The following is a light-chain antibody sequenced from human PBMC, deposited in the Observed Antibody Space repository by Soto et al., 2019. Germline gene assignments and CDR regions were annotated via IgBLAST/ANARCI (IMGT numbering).Light chain of an antibody. CDR2: EVS. CDR3: SSYTSSSTLYV. J-gene: IGLJ1*01. Sequence: QSALTQPASVSGSPGQSITISCTGTSSDVGGYNYVSWYQQHPGKAPKLMIYEVSNRPSGVSNRFSGSKSGNTASLTISGLQAEDEVDYYCSSYTSSSTLYVFGTGTKV. V-gene: IGLV2-14*01. CDR1: SSDVGGYNY.